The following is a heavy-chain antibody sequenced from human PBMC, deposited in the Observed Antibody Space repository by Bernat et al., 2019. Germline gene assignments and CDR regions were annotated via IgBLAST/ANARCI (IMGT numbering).Heavy chain of an antibody. CDR2: ISSSSNYI. CDR1: GFTLSSYG. D-gene: IGHD1-26*01. Sequence: EVQLVESGGGLVKPGGSLRLSCAASGFTLSSYGMNWVRQAPGKGLEWVSFISSSSNYIYYADYGKGRFTVSRDNAKNSLYLQMSSLRAEDTAVYYCARRGGWELRDYWGEGTLVNVSS. J-gene: IGHJ4*02. V-gene: IGHV3-21*01. CDR3: ARRGGWELRDY.